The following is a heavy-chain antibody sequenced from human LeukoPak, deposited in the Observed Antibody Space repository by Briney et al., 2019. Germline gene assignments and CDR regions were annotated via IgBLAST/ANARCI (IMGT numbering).Heavy chain of an antibody. D-gene: IGHD2-2*01. CDR2: IYYSGST. CDR3: ARHLLWPNWFDP. J-gene: IGHJ5*02. CDR1: GGSISSSSYY. V-gene: IGHV4-39*01. Sequence: SETLSLTCTVSGGSISSSSYYWGWIRQPPGKGLEWIGSIYYSGSTYYNPSLKSRVTISVDTSKNQFSLKLSSVTAADTAVYYCARHLLWPNWFDPWGQGTLVTVSS.